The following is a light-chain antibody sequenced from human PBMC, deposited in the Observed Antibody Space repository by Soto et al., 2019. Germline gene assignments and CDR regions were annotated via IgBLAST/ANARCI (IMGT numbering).Light chain of an antibody. CDR1: QSISSNY. CDR2: DAS. V-gene: IGKV3D-20*02. CDR3: LQDINYPWT. Sequence: EIVLTQSPGTLSLSPGERATLSCRASQSISSNYLAWYQHKPGQAPRLLIYDASSKATGTPDRVSGTGSGTDFTLAISSLQPEDSATYYCLQDINYPWTFGQGTKVDI. J-gene: IGKJ1*01.